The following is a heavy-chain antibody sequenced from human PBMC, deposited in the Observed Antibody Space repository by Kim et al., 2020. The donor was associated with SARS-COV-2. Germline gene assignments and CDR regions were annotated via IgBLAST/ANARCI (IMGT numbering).Heavy chain of an antibody. CDR1: GFTFDDYV. CDR2: ISWNSGSI. J-gene: IGHJ4*02. V-gene: IGHV3-9*01. CDR3: ANGKTGSGYDPFDY. D-gene: IGHD5-12*01. Sequence: GGSLRLSCAASGFTFDDYVMHWVRQAPGKGLEWVSGISWNSGSIGYADSVNGRFTISRDNAKNSLYLQMNSLRAEDTALYYCANGKTGSGYDPFDYWGQGTLVTVSS.